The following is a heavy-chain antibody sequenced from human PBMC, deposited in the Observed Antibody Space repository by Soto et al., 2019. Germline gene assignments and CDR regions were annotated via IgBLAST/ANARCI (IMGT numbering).Heavy chain of an antibody. Sequence: QVQLQESGPGLVKPSETLSLTCTVSGGSISSYYWSWIRQPPGKGLEWIGYIYYSGSTNYYPSLKSRVTISVDTSKNQFALKLSSVTAADTAVYYCARHRPFGRYFDYWGQGTLVTVSS. D-gene: IGHD3-9*01. V-gene: IGHV4-59*08. CDR2: IYYSGST. CDR3: ARHRPFGRYFDY. J-gene: IGHJ4*02. CDR1: GGSISSYY.